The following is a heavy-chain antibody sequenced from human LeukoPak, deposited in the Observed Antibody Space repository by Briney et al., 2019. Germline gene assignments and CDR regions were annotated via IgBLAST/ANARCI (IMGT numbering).Heavy chain of an antibody. CDR1: GFMFRDAA. Sequence: GGSLRLSCAASGFMFRDAAMTWVRQAPGKGLEWVSYISSSGSTIYYADSVKGRFTISRDNAKNSLYLQMNSLRAEDTAVYYCAREGSYHFDYWGQGTLVTVSS. V-gene: IGHV3-11*04. CDR2: ISSSGSTI. J-gene: IGHJ4*02. D-gene: IGHD1-26*01. CDR3: AREGSYHFDY.